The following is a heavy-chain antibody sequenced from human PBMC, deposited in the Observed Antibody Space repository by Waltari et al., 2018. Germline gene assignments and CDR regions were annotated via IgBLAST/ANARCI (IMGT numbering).Heavy chain of an antibody. V-gene: IGHV3-30*02. Sequence: QVQLVESGGGVVQPGGSLRISCAASGFPFSSYGMHWVRQAPGKGLEWVAFIRYDGSNKYYADSVKGRFTISRDNSKNTLYLQMNSLRAEDTAVYYCAREPTYYYDSSGYYYPTSFDYWGQGTLVTVSS. CDR2: IRYDGSNK. D-gene: IGHD3-22*01. CDR3: AREPTYYYDSSGYYYPTSFDY. J-gene: IGHJ4*02. CDR1: GFPFSSYG.